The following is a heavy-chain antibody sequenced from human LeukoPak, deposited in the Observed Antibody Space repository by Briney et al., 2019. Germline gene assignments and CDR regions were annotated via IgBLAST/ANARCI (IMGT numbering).Heavy chain of an antibody. CDR1: GYTFTSYG. CDR3: ARDYDNVPDY. CDR2: ISPYNANT. V-gene: IGHV1-18*01. Sequence: GASVKVSFKASGYTFTSYGISWVRQAPGQGLEWMGWISPYNANTNYPQKLQGRVTMTIDTSTSTAYMELRSLRSDDTAVYYCARDYDNVPDYWSQGTLVTVSS. J-gene: IGHJ4*02. D-gene: IGHD3-22*01.